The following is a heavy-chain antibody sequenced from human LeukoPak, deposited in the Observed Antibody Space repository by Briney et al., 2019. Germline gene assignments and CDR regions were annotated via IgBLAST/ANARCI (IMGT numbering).Heavy chain of an antibody. V-gene: IGHV1-24*01. J-gene: IGHJ4*02. Sequence: ASVKVSCKVSGYTLTELSMHWVRQAPGKGREWMGGFDPEDGETIYAQKFQGRVTMTEDTSTDTAYMELSSLRSEDTAVYYCATVKISVVRGVWVYFDYWGQGTLVTVSS. D-gene: IGHD3-10*01. CDR1: GYTLTELS. CDR3: ATVKISVVRGVWVYFDY. CDR2: FDPEDGET.